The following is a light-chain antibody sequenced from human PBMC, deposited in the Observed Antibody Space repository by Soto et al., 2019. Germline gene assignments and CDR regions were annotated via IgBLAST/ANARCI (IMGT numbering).Light chain of an antibody. CDR1: QSVNSD. CDR3: QQYNNWPLT. V-gene: IGKV3-15*01. J-gene: IGKJ4*01. CDR2: SAS. Sequence: ETVMTQSPATLSASPEESATLSCRASQSVNSDLAWYQQIPGQAPRLLIYSASTGATGGPARFSGSGSGTEFTLTISSLQSEDFAIYYCQQYNNWPLTFGGGTKVEI.